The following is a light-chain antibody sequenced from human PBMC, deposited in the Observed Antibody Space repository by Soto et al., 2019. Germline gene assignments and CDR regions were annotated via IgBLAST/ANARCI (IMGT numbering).Light chain of an antibody. Sequence: DIQLTQSPSSLSASVGDRVTITCRASETISTDLNWYQQKPGKAPKLLIYGASTLQGGVSSRFSGSGSGTDFTLTISRLQPEDFATYYCQRSYGSPPWTFGQGTKVDIK. V-gene: IGKV1-39*01. CDR3: QRSYGSPPWT. CDR1: ETISTD. CDR2: GAS. J-gene: IGKJ1*01.